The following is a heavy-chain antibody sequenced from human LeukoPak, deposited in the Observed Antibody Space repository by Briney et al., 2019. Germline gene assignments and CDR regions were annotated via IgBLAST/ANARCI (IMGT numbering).Heavy chain of an antibody. V-gene: IGHV3-23*01. J-gene: IGHJ4*02. CDR1: GFTFSSYA. CDR2: ISGSGGST. Sequence: GGSLTLSCAASGFTFSSYAMSWVRQPAGKGLEWVSAISGSGGSTYYADSVKGRFTISRDNSKNTLYLQMNSLRAEDTAVYYCAILSITMIEPGDCDYWGQGTLVTVSS. CDR3: AILSITMIEPGDCDY. D-gene: IGHD3-22*01.